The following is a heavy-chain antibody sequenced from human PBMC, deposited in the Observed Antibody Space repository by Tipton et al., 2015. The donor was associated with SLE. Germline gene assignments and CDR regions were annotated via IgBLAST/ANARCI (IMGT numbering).Heavy chain of an antibody. Sequence: QLVQSGGGLVKPGGSLRLSCAASGFTFSSYSMNWVRQAPGKGLEWVSSISSSSSYIYYADSVKGRFTISRDNAKNSLYLQMNSLRAEDTAVYYCARDRRNYATSSSLGYWGQGTLVTVSS. D-gene: IGHD1-7*01. J-gene: IGHJ4*02. V-gene: IGHV3-21*01. CDR2: ISSSSSYI. CDR1: GFTFSSYS. CDR3: ARDRRNYATSSSLGY.